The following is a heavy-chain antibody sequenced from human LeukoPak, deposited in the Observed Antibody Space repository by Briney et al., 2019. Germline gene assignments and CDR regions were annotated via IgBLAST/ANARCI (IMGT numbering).Heavy chain of an antibody. V-gene: IGHV3-7*01. CDR2: IKGDGNEK. CDR3: AKGLNYYYYMDV. J-gene: IGHJ6*03. CDR1: GFSFSRYW. Sequence: GGSLRLSCAASGFSFSRYWMNWVRQAPGKGLEWVANIKGDGNEKNYVDSVKGRFSISRDNARNSLYLQMDSLRAEDTAVYYCAKGLNYYYYMDVWGKGTTVTVSS.